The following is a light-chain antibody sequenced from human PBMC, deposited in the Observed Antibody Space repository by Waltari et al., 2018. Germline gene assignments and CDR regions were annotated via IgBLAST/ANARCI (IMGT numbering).Light chain of an antibody. J-gene: IGLJ2*01. CDR2: TGS. CDR3: QSAHSNGSDVV. V-gene: IGLV3-25*03. Sequence: SYELTQPPSVSVSPGQTARITCSGDALSKQFGYWYQQKSGRAPGLRIYTGSGRPSGVPERFSGSSSGTTVTLTISAVQPEDEADYYCQSAHSNGSDVVFGGGTKLTVL. CDR1: ALSKQF.